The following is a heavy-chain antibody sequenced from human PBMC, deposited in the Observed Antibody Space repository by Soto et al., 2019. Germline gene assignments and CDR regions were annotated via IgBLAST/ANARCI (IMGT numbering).Heavy chain of an antibody. Sequence: PGGSLRLSCAAPGFTFSSYDMHWVRQATGKGLEWVSAIGTAGDTYYPGSVKGRFTISRENAKNSLYLQMNSLRAGDTAVYYCARAIDYDILTGYPAPPDYWGQGTLVTVSS. J-gene: IGHJ4*02. D-gene: IGHD3-9*01. CDR3: ARAIDYDILTGYPAPPDY. V-gene: IGHV3-13*04. CDR2: IGTAGDT. CDR1: GFTFSSYD.